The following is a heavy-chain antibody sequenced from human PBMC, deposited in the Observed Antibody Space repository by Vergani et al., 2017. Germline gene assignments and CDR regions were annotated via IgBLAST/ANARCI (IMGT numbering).Heavy chain of an antibody. V-gene: IGHV3-21*01. CDR3: ARDLFYYDSSGYYSGFFAY. CDR2: ISSSSSYI. J-gene: IGHJ4*02. Sequence: EVQLVESGGGLVKPGGSLRLSCVASGFTFSSYSMNWVRQAPGKGLEWVSSISSSSSYIYYADSVKGRFTISRDNAKNSLYLQMNSLRAEDTAVYYCARDLFYYDSSGYYSGFFAYWDQGTLVTVSS. CDR1: GFTFSSYS. D-gene: IGHD3-22*01.